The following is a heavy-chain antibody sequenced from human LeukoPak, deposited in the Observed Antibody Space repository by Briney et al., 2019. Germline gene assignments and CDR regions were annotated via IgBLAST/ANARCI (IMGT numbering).Heavy chain of an antibody. CDR1: AFTFSDYS. V-gene: IGHV3-48*01. D-gene: IGHD1-26*01. CDR3: ARDRIKSGSYYFDY. Sequence: GGSLRLSCAASAFTFSDYSMNWVRQAPGKGLEWVSYISGRSSTIYYADSVKGRFTISRDNAKSSMYLQMNSLRAEDTAVYYCARDRIKSGSYYFDYWGQGTLVTVSS. CDR2: ISGRSSTI. J-gene: IGHJ4*02.